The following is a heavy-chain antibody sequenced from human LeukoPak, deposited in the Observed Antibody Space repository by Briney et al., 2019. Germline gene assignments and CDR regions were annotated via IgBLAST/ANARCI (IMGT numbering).Heavy chain of an antibody. J-gene: IGHJ4*02. CDR2: ISGGGART. V-gene: IGHV3-23*01. CDR3: AKDSSYYYGSTCYIDY. Sequence: PGGSLRLSCAASGFTFSNYAMSWVRQAPGKGLEWVSGISGGGARTYYPDSVKGRFTISRDNSKNTLYLQMNSLRAEDTAVYYCAKDSSYYYGSTCYIDYWGQGALVTVSS. D-gene: IGHD3-22*01. CDR1: GFTFSNYA.